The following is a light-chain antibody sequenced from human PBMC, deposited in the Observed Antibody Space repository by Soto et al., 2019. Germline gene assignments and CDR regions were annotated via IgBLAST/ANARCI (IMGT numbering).Light chain of an antibody. CDR2: AAS. J-gene: IGKJ5*01. CDR3: QQYTDWTIT. Sequence: MTQPPAPLSVSPEDRATLCSRRSQSINSNLAWYQQQPGQAPRLLIYAASTRATAVPDRFSGSGSGTDFTLTITCLKCDDFAVYFGQQYTDWTITFSQGTRLEIK. CDR1: QSINSN. V-gene: IGKV3-15*01.